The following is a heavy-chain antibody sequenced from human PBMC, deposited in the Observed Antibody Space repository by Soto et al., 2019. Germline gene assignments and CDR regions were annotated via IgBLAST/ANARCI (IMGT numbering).Heavy chain of an antibody. V-gene: IGHV3-74*01. Sequence: EVQLVESGGDLVQPGGSLRLSCAASGFTFSGYWMHWVRQAPGKGLVWVSRINNDGSGTGYADSVKGRFNISRDNARNTLYLQMNSLRAEDTAVYYCVRASKDCDYWGRGTLVTVSS. J-gene: IGHJ4*02. CDR3: VRASKDCDY. CDR1: GFTFSGYW. CDR2: INNDGSGT.